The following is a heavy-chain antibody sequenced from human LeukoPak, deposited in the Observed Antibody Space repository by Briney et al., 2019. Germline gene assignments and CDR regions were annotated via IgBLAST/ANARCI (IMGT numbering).Heavy chain of an antibody. CDR2: IYYSGST. CDR1: GGSISSSSYY. Sequence: SETLSLTCTVSGGSISSSSYYWGWIRQPPGKGLEWIGSIYYSGSTYYNPSLKSRVTISVGTPKNQFSLKLSPVTAADTAVYYCARVWTQQFGFDYWGQGTLVTVSS. CDR3: ARVWTQQFGFDY. D-gene: IGHD3-10*01. J-gene: IGHJ4*02. V-gene: IGHV4-39*01.